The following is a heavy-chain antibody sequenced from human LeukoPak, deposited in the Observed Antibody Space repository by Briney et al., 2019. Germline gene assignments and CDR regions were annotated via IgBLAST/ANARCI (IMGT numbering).Heavy chain of an antibody. CDR1: GFTFSTYW. V-gene: IGHV3-74*01. Sequence: GGSLRLSCAVSGFTFSTYWMHWVRQAPGKGLVWVSHINNDGSRTNYADSVKGRFTISRDNAKRSLYLLLTSLRVEDTAVYYCVRARDPLHIDLWGLGTLVTVSS. J-gene: IGHJ5*02. CDR3: VRARDPLHIDL. CDR2: INNDGSRT. D-gene: IGHD6-6*01.